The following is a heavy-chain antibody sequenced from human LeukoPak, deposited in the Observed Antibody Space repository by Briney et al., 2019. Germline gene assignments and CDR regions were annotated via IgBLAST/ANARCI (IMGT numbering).Heavy chain of an antibody. CDR2: IYSGGST. Sequence: PGGSLRLSCAASGFTVSSNYMSWVRQAPGKGLEWVSVIYSGGSTYYADSVKGRFTISRDNSKNTLYLQMNSLRAEDTAVYYCARGGNDILTGYYLAENYFDYWGQGTLVTVSS. V-gene: IGHV3-66*01. CDR1: GFTVSSNY. D-gene: IGHD3-9*01. J-gene: IGHJ4*02. CDR3: ARGGNDILTGYYLAENYFDY.